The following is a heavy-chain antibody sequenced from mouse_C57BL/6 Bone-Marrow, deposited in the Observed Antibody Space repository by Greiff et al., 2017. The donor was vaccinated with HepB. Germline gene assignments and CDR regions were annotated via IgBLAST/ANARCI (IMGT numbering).Heavy chain of an antibody. V-gene: IGHV1-76*01. Sequence: VKVVESGAELVRPGASVKLSCKASGYTFTDYYINWVKQRPGQGLEWIARIYPGSGNTYYNEKFKGKATLTAEKSSSTAYMQLSSLTSEDSAVYFCARDYGNPFDYWGQGTTLTVSS. CDR2: IYPGSGNT. CDR3: ARDYGNPFDY. J-gene: IGHJ2*01. CDR1: GYTFTDYY. D-gene: IGHD2-1*01.